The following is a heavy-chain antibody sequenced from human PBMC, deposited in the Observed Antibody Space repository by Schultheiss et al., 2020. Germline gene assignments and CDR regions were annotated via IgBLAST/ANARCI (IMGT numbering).Heavy chain of an antibody. CDR1: GGSISSYY. Sequence: SETLSLTCTVSGGSISSYYWSWIRQPPGKGLEWIGEIHHSGSTNYKPSLKSRITMSLDTSKNQFSLKLSSVTAADTAVYYCASAYYYDSSGYGFQFAVWGQGTLVTVSS. D-gene: IGHD3-22*01. V-gene: IGHV4-59*12. CDR2: IHHSGST. CDR3: ASAYYYDSSGYGFQFAV. J-gene: IGHJ4*02.